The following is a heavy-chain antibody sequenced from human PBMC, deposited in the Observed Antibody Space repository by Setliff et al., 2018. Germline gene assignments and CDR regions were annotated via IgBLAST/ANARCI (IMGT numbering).Heavy chain of an antibody. J-gene: IGHJ6*03. D-gene: IGHD6-19*01. V-gene: IGHV4-4*07. CDR2: IYTRGST. Sequence: SETLSLTCTVSGDSISSYYWSWIRQPAGKGLEWIGRIYTRGSTNYNPSLKSRVTMSLDTSKNQFSLKLSSVTAADMAVYYCAREQWLDPPGYYYMDVWAKGTTVTVSS. CDR3: AREQWLDPPGYYYMDV. CDR1: GDSISSYY.